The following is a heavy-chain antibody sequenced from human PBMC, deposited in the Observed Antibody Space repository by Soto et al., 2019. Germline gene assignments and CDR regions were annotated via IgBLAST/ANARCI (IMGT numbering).Heavy chain of an antibody. Sequence: QVTLKESGPVLVKATETLTLTCNSSGFSLTTGRMGVSWIRQPPGKALEWVALIFSNNERSYSTSLQSRLSSSDDTSKSQVVLTMTNVDPVDTATYFCARLVADSSWYHYGLDVWGQGTTVTVS. CDR1: GFSLTTGRMG. CDR3: ARLVADSSWYHYGLDV. D-gene: IGHD6-13*01. V-gene: IGHV2-26*03. CDR2: IFSNNER. J-gene: IGHJ6*02.